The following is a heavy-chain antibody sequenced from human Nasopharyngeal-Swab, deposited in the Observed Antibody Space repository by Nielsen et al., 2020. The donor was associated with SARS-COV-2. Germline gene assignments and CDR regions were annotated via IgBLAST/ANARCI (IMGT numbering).Heavy chain of an antibody. Sequence: GESLKISCKGSGYSFTSYWIGWVRQMPGKGLEWMGIIYPGDSDTRYRPSFQGQVTISADKSISTAYLQWSSLKASDTAMYYCARQALGRDGYINPDYWGQGTLVTVSS. CDR1: GYSFTSYW. J-gene: IGHJ4*02. CDR3: ARQALGRDGYINPDY. V-gene: IGHV5-51*01. D-gene: IGHD5-24*01. CDR2: IYPGDSDT.